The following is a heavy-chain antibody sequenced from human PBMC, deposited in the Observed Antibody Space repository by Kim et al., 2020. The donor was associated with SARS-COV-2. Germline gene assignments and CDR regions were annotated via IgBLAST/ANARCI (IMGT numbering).Heavy chain of an antibody. Sequence: GGSLRLSCAASGFTFSSYGMHWVRQAPGKGLEWVAVISYDGSNKYYADSVKGRFTISRDNSKNTLYLQMNSLRAEDTAVYYCAKSLLEAAAGLIDYWGQGTLVTVSS. CDR1: GFTFSSYG. D-gene: IGHD6-13*01. CDR3: AKSLLEAAAGLIDY. J-gene: IGHJ4*02. CDR2: ISYDGSNK. V-gene: IGHV3-30*18.